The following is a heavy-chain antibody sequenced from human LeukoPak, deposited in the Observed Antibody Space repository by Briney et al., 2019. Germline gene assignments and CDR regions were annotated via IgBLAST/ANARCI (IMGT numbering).Heavy chain of an antibody. V-gene: IGHV4-30-2*01. D-gene: IGHD6-13*01. CDR3: ARAAAHFDY. J-gene: IGHJ4*02. Sequence: SETLSLTCTVSGGSISSSSYSWSWIRQPPGKGLEWIGYIYHSGSTYYNPSLKSRVTISVDKSKNQFSLKLSSVTAADTAVYYCARAAAHFDYWGQGTLVTVSS. CDR2: IYHSGST. CDR1: GGSISSSSYS.